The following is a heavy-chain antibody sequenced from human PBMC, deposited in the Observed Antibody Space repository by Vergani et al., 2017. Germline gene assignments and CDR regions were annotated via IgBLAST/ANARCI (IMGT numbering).Heavy chain of an antibody. Sequence: EVQLLESGGGLVQPGGSLRLSCAASGFTFSSYWMSWVRQAPGKGLEWVANIKQDGSEKYYVDSVKGRFTISRDNSKNSLYLQMNSLRAEDTAVYYCARNPLTSGSYFIAGTIGDFDLWGRGTLVTVSS. V-gene: IGHV3-7*03. D-gene: IGHD1-26*01. CDR2: IKQDGSEK. CDR3: ARNPLTSGSYFIAGTIGDFDL. CDR1: GFTFSSYW. J-gene: IGHJ2*01.